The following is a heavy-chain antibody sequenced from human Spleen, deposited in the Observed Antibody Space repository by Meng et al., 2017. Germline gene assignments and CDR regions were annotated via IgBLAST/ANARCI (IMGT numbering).Heavy chain of an antibody. J-gene: IGHJ4*02. V-gene: IGHV3-23*01. Sequence: GESLKISCAASGFTFSSYEMNWVRQAPGKGLKWVSSISGSGGSTYYADSVKGRFAISRDDSRNTLYLQMNSLRAEDTAVYYCAKINIYYYDSSGYVDYWGQGTLVTVSS. CDR1: GFTFSSYE. D-gene: IGHD3-22*01. CDR3: AKINIYYYDSSGYVDY. CDR2: ISGSGGST.